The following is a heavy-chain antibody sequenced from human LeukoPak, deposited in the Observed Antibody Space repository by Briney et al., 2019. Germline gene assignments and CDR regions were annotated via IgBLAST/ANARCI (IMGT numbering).Heavy chain of an antibody. V-gene: IGHV3-48*02. CDR2: ISSSSDT. J-gene: IGHJ4*02. CDR3: APKLALGY. Sequence: PGGSLRLSCAASGFAFSTFGMNWVRQAPGKGLEWLSYISSSSDTYYADSVRGRFTISRDNAKDSLYLQMNSLRDEDTAVYYCAPKLALGYWGQGTLVTVSS. CDR1: GFAFSTFG.